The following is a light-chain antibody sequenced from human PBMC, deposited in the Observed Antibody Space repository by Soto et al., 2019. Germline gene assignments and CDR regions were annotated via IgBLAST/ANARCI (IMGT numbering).Light chain of an antibody. CDR2: GAS. J-gene: IGKJ1*01. Sequence: DIQMTQSSSSLSASVGDRVTITCRASQSISTYLNWYQHKPGKAPKLLIYGASSLQTGIPPRFSGRRSGTEFILTISSLQPEDSATYFCQQSYDMPTWTFGQGTRWIS. V-gene: IGKV1-39*01. CDR3: QQSYDMPTWT. CDR1: QSISTY.